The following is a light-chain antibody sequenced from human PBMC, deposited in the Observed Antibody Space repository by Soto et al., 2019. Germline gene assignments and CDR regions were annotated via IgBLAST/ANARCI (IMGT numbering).Light chain of an antibody. Sequence: DIQMTQSPSTLSASVGDRVTITCRASQSINNWLAWYQQKPGKAPKFLIYDASNLESGVPSRFSGSGSGTEFTLTISSLQPDDFATYYCQQYNSYSRTFGQGTKVDI. CDR2: DAS. CDR3: QQYNSYSRT. V-gene: IGKV1-5*01. CDR1: QSINNW. J-gene: IGKJ1*01.